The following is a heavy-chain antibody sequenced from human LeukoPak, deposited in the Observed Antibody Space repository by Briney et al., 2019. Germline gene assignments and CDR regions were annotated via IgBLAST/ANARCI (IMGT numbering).Heavy chain of an antibody. D-gene: IGHD3-10*01. CDR2: ICQSGST. V-gene: IGHV4-38-2*02. CDR1: GYSISSGYF. CDR3: ARFVRYYYGSGSYYSDY. Sequence: SETLSLTCTVSGYSISSGYFWGWFRQPPGKGLEWIGSICQSGSTYYNPSLKSRVTISVDTSKNQFSLKLSSVTAADTAVYYCARFVRYYYGSGSYYSDYWGQGTLATVSS. J-gene: IGHJ4*02.